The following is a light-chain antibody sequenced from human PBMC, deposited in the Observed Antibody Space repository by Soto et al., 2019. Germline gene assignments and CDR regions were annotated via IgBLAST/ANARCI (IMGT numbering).Light chain of an antibody. V-gene: IGLV2-14*03. CDR2: EVN. Sequence: QSVLTQPASVPGSPGQSITISCGGTSSDVGAYIYVSWYQQFPGKAPKLILYEVNNRPPGVSNRFSGSKSGTTASLTISGLQPEDEADYYCNSHTASTTRIFGTGTKVTVL. CDR3: NSHTASTTRI. J-gene: IGLJ1*01. CDR1: SSDVGAYIY.